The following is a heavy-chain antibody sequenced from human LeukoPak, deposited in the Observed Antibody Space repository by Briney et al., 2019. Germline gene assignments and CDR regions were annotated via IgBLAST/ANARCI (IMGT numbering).Heavy chain of an antibody. CDR3: ARAPGYSSSWYIIGYYYYYMGV. V-gene: IGHV1-18*01. D-gene: IGHD6-13*01. CDR1: GYTFTSYG. Sequence: GASVKVSCKASGYTFTSYGISWVRQAPGQGLEWMGWISAYNGNTNYAQKLQGRVTMTTDTSTSTAYMELRSLRSDDTAVYYCARAPGYSSSWYIIGYYYYYMGVWGKGTTVTVSS. CDR2: ISAYNGNT. J-gene: IGHJ6*03.